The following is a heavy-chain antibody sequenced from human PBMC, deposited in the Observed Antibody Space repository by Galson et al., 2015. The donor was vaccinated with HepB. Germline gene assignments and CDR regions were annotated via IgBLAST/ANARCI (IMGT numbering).Heavy chain of an antibody. D-gene: IGHD3-16*01. V-gene: IGHV3-21*01. CDR2: ISSSSSYI. CDR3: ARDYEGTIIYYYYYGMDV. Sequence: SLRLSCAASGFTFSSYSMNWVRQAPGKGLEWVSSISSSSSYIYYADSVKGRFTISRDNAKNSLYLQMNSLRAEDTAVYYCARDYEGTIIYYYYYGMDVWGQGTTVTVSS. CDR1: GFTFSSYS. J-gene: IGHJ6*02.